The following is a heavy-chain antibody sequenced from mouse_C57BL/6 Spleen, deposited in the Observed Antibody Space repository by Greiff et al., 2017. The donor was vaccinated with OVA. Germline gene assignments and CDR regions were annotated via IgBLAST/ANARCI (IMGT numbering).Heavy chain of an antibody. CDR2: IRNKANNHAT. D-gene: IGHD2-3*01. CDR3: TRALYDGYSAWFAY. V-gene: IGHV6-6*01. Sequence: DVQLVESGGGLVQPGGSMKLSCAASGFTFSDAWMDWVRQSPEKGLEWVAEIRNKANNHATYYAESVKGRFTISRDDSNSSVYLQMNSLRAEDTGIYYCTRALYDGYSAWFAYWGQGTLVTVSA. J-gene: IGHJ3*01. CDR1: GFTFSDAW.